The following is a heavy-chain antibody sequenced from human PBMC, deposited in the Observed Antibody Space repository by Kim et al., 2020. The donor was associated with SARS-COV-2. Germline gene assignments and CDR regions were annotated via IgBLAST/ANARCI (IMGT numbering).Heavy chain of an antibody. CDR3: ANTGDGGDGELG. CDR2: ITSGAANT. J-gene: IGHJ4*02. D-gene: IGHD7-27*01. V-gene: IGHV3-23*01. CDR1: GFTFTSFA. Sequence: GGSLRLSCAASGFTFTSFAMTWVRQAPGKGLEWVSTITSGAANTFYTDSVQGRFTISRDNSKSTLYLQMSSLRAEDTAVYYCANTGDGGDGELGWGQGTLVTVSS.